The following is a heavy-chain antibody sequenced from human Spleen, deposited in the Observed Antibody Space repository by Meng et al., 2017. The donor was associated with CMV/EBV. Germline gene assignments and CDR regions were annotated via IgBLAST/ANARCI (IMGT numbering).Heavy chain of an antibody. Sequence: GGSLRLSCAASGFTFSSYEMNWVRQAPGKGLEWVSYISSSGSTIYYADSVKGRFTISRDNAKNSLYLQMNSLRAEDTAVYYCAREGRDIVVVPATLLYGMDVWGQGTTVTVSS. CDR3: AREGRDIVVVPATLLYGMDV. V-gene: IGHV3-48*03. J-gene: IGHJ6*02. CDR2: ISSSGSTI. CDR1: GFTFSSYE. D-gene: IGHD2-2*02.